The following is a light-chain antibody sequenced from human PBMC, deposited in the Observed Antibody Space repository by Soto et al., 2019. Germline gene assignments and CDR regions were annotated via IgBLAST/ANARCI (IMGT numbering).Light chain of an antibody. CDR3: GSWDSSMRAYV. CDR2: DDD. J-gene: IGLJ1*01. Sequence: QSVLTQPPSVSAAPGQRVTISCSGSSSNIGGNSVSWYQQLPGTAPKLLIYDDDKRPSGIPDRFSGSKSGTSATLAITGFQTGDEADYYCGSWDSSMRAYVFGTGAKVTV. CDR1: SSNIGGNS. V-gene: IGLV1-51*01.